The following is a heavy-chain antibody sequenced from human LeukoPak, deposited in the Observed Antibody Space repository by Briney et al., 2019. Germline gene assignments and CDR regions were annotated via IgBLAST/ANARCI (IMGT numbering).Heavy chain of an antibody. CDR3: AREREVAAAGTYYYYYYMDV. D-gene: IGHD6-13*01. V-gene: IGHV6-1*01. J-gene: IGHJ6*03. CDR1: GDSVSSNSAA. CDR2: TYYRSKWYN. Sequence: SQTLSLTCAISGDSVSSNSAAWNWIRQSPSRGLEWLGRTYYRSKWYNDYAVSVKSRITINPDTSKNQFSLQLNSVTPEDTAVYYCAREREVAAAGTYYYYYYMDVWGKGTTVTVSS.